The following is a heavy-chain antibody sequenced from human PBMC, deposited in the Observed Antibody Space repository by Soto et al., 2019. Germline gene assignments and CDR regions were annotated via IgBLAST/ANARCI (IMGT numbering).Heavy chain of an antibody. CDR2: INHSGST. D-gene: IGHD6-19*01. CDR3: ARGRSPAGYSSGWYVIGRWFDP. V-gene: IGHV4-34*01. Sequence: QVQLQQWGAGLLKPSETLSLTCAVYGGSFSGYYWSWIRQPPGKGLEWIGEINHSGSTNYNPSLKSRVTISVDTSKNQFSLKLSSVTAADTAVYYCARGRSPAGYSSGWYVIGRWFDPWGQETWSPSPQ. J-gene: IGHJ5*02. CDR1: GGSFSGYY.